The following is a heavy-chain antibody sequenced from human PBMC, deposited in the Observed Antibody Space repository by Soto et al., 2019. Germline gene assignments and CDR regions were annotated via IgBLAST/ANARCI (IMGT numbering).Heavy chain of an antibody. CDR2: ISYDGTNK. CDR3: TRYLQQPDV. J-gene: IGHJ6*02. V-gene: IGHV3-30*01. CDR1: GFTFRSYA. D-gene: IGHD6-13*01. Sequence: GGSLRLSCAASGFTFRSYAMDWVRQAPGKGLEWVAVISYDGTNKYYADSVKGRFTISRDNSKNTLYLQMNSLRTEDTAVYYCTRYLQQPDVWGQGTTVTVSS.